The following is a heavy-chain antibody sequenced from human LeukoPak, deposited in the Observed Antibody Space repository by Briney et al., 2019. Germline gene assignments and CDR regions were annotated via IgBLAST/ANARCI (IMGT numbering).Heavy chain of an antibody. Sequence: SETLSLTFAVSRGSISSGVYSGSWIRQPPGEGLEWSGYIYHSGSTYYNRSLKGRVTIPVSRSKNQVSFKLSSVTAADTAVYYCARGNYGDNEEYFQHWGQGTLVTVSS. D-gene: IGHD1-7*01. V-gene: IGHV4-30-2*01. CDR1: RGSISSGVYS. J-gene: IGHJ1*01. CDR3: ARGNYGDNEEYFQH. CDR2: IYHSGST.